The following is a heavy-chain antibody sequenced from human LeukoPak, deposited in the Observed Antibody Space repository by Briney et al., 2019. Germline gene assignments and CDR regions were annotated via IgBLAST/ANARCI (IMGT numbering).Heavy chain of an antibody. J-gene: IGHJ4*02. CDR1: GGSINSYY. CDR3: ARGGKATVVTM. V-gene: IGHV4-4*07. CDR2: IYSSGGT. D-gene: IGHD4-23*01. Sequence: SETLSLTCTVSGGSINSYYWSWIRQPAGKGLEWIGRIYSSGGTNYNPSLKSRVSMSVDKSKNQFSLKLTSVTAADTAVYYCARGGKATVVTMWGQGILVTVSS.